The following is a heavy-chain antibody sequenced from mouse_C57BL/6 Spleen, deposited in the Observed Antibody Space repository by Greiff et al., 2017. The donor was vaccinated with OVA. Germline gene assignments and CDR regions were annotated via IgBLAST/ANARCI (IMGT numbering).Heavy chain of an antibody. Sequence: DVQLVESGGGLVKPGGSLKLSCAASGFTFSSYTMSWVRQTPEKRLEWVATISGGGGNTYYPDSVKGRFTISRDNAKNTLYLQMSSLRSEDTALYYCARLDYGLAMDYWGQGTSVTVSS. CDR1: GFTFSSYT. V-gene: IGHV5-9*01. CDR3: ARLDYGLAMDY. J-gene: IGHJ4*01. CDR2: ISGGGGNT. D-gene: IGHD2-4*01.